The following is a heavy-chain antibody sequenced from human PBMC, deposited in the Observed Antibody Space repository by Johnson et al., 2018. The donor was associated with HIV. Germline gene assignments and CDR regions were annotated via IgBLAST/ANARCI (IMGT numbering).Heavy chain of an antibody. CDR1: RFTFSSYG. Sequence: QVQLVESGGGVVQPGGSLRLSCEASRFTFSSYGMHWVRQAPGKGLEWVAVISYDRSNKYYVDSVKGRFTISSDNSKNTLYLQMNSLRAEDTAVYYCARKKATVFSTTSTNYAFDIWGQGTMVTVSS. CDR2: ISYDRSNK. J-gene: IGHJ3*02. D-gene: IGHD1-1*01. CDR3: ARKKATVFSTTSTNYAFDI. V-gene: IGHV3-33*05.